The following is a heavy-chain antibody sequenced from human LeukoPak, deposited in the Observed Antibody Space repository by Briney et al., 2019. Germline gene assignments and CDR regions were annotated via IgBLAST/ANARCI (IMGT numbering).Heavy chain of an antibody. V-gene: IGHV3-7*03. CDR1: GFTFSNYA. J-gene: IGHJ4*02. CDR2: IKQDGSEK. Sequence: GGSLRLSCAVSGFTFSNYAMSWVRQAPGKGLEWVANIKQDGSEKYYVDSVKGRFTISRDNAKSSLYLQMNSLRAEDTAVYYCARGSGYSSGFFDYWGQGTLVTVSS. CDR3: ARGSGYSSGFFDY. D-gene: IGHD6-19*01.